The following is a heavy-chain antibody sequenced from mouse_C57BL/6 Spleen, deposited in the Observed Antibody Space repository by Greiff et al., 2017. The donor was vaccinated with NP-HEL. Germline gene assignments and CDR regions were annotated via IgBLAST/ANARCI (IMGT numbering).Heavy chain of an antibody. J-gene: IGHJ2*01. CDR1: GYSITSGYD. V-gene: IGHV3-1*01. Sequence: EVQLVESGPGMVKPSQSLSLTCTVTGYSITSGYDWHWIRHFPGNKLEWMGYISYSGSTNYNPSLKSRISITHDTSKNHFFLKLNSVTTEDTATYYCARAGTGTGGFDYWGQGTTLTVSS. D-gene: IGHD4-1*01. CDR3: ARAGTGTGGFDY. CDR2: ISYSGST.